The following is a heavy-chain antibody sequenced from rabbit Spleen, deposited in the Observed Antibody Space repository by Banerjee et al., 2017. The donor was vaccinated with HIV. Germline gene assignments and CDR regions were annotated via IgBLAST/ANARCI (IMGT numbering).Heavy chain of an antibody. J-gene: IGHJ4*01. V-gene: IGHV1S45*01. CDR3: ARDGSGYGYFTL. CDR2: IDASSGRPT. D-gene: IGHD6-1*01. Sequence: QEQLEESGGDLVKPEGSLTLTCTASGFSFSYSYWICWVRQAPGKGLEWIGCIDASSGRPTYYASWTKGRFTISKTSSTTMTLQMTSLTVADTATYLCARDGSGYGYFTLWGQGTLVTVS. CDR1: GFSFSYSYW.